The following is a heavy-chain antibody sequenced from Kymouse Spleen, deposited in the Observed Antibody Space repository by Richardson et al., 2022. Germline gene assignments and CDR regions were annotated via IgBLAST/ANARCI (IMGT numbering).Heavy chain of an antibody. V-gene: IGHV3-30*18. Sequence: QVQLVESGGGVVQPGRSLRLSCAASGFTFSSYGMHWVRQAPGKGLEWVAVISYDGSNKYYADSVKGRFTISRDNSKNTLYLQMNSLRAEDTAVYYCAKDGIVGATFFDYWGQGTLVTVSS. CDR3: AKDGIVGATFFDY. J-gene: IGHJ4*02. CDR1: GFTFSSYG. D-gene: IGHD1-26*01. CDR2: ISYDGSNK.